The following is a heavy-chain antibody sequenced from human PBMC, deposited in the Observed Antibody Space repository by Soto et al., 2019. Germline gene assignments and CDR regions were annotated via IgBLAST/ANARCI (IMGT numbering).Heavy chain of an antibody. CDR1: GFTFSSYA. Sequence: EVQLLESGGGLVQPGGSLRLSCAASGFTFSSYAMSWVRQAPGKGLEWVSAISGSGGSTYYADSVKGRFTISRDNSKNTLYLQMNSLRAEDTAVYYCARDGYDFWSGKSKFDPWGQGTLVTVSS. D-gene: IGHD3-3*01. CDR2: ISGSGGST. CDR3: ARDGYDFWSGKSKFDP. J-gene: IGHJ5*02. V-gene: IGHV3-23*01.